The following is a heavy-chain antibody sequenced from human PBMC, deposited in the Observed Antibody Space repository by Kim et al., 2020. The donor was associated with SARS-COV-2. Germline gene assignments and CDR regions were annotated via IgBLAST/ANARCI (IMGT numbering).Heavy chain of an antibody. CDR2: IYWDYDK. Sequence: SGPTLVNPTQTLKLTCTFSGFSLSTSGVGVGWIRQPPGKALEWLALIYWDYDKRYIPSLKSRLTITKDTSKNQVVLTMTNMDPVDTATYYCAHSRTRRGTMIVVADISSDYWAQGTPFTVSS. D-gene: IGHD3-22*01. J-gene: IGHJ4*02. CDR1: GFSLSTSGVG. V-gene: IGHV2-5*02. CDR3: AHSRTRRGTMIVVADISSDY.